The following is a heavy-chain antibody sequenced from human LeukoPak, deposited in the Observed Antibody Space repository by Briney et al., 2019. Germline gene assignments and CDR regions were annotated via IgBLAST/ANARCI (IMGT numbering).Heavy chain of an antibody. CDR2: INHSGST. J-gene: IGHJ3*02. D-gene: IGHD3-10*01. CDR3: ARRITMVRGVIISGAFDI. V-gene: IGHV4-34*01. CDR1: GGSFSGYY. Sequence: SETLSLTCAVYGGSFSGYYWSWIRQPPRKGRAWIGEINHSGSTNYNPSLKSRVTISVDTSKNQFSLKLSSVTAADTAVYYCARRITMVRGVIISGAFDIWGQGTMVTVSS.